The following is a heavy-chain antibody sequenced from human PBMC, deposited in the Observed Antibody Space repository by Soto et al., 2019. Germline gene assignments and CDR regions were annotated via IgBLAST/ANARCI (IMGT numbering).Heavy chain of an antibody. CDR3: ARGQRFSDWFDP. CDR2: IYSSGST. J-gene: IGHJ5*02. V-gene: IGHV4-4*07. CDR1: GGAISTDY. Sequence: SETLSLTCTVSGGAISTDYWTWSRQPAGKGLEWIGRIYSSGSTKYNPSLQSRVTMSLDTSNNQFSLRLTSVTAADTAVYYCARGQRFSDWFDPWGQGTLVTVSS. D-gene: IGHD3-3*01.